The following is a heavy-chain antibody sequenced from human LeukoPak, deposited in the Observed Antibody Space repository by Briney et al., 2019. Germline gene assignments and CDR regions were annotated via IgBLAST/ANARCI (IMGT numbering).Heavy chain of an antibody. CDR1: GASIRSGDYY. Sequence: SETLSLTCTVSGASIRSGDYYWSWIRQPPGKGLEWIGEIYHSGSTNYNPSLKSRVTISVDKSKNQFSLKLSSVTAADTAVYYCARWAPYYYDSSGYREAFDIWGQGTMVTVSS. J-gene: IGHJ3*02. CDR2: IYHSGST. V-gene: IGHV4-39*07. D-gene: IGHD3-22*01. CDR3: ARWAPYYYDSSGYREAFDI.